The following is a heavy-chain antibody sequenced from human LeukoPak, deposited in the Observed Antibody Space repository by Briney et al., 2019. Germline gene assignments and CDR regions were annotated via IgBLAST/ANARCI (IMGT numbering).Heavy chain of an antibody. V-gene: IGHV5-51*01. Sequence: GESLKISCKGSGYSFTSYWIGWVRQMPGKGLEWMGIIYPGDSDTRYSPSFQGQVTISADKSLSTAYLQWSSLKASDTAMYYCARSENYYYYGMDVWGQGTTVTVSS. CDR3: ARSENYYYYGMDV. CDR1: GYSFTSYW. J-gene: IGHJ6*02. CDR2: IYPGDSDT.